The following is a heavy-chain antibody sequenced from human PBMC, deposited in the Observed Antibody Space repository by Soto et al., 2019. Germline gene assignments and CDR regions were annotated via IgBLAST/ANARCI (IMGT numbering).Heavy chain of an antibody. V-gene: IGHV3-7*04. D-gene: IGHD5-12*01. J-gene: IGHJ4*02. Sequence: EVQLVESGGGLVQPGGSLRLSCVASGFSFSNHWMNWVRQVPGKGLEWVAIIKEDGSEEHYVDSVKGRFTISRDNAKISLYLQMNSLRVEDTAVYYCARGSGFLIDSWGQGTLVTVSS. CDR3: ARGSGFLIDS. CDR1: GFSFSNHW. CDR2: IKEDGSEE.